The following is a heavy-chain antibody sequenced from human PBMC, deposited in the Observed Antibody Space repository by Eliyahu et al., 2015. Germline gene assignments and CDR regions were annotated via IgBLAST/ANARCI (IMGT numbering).Heavy chain of an antibody. J-gene: IGHJ3*02. V-gene: IGHV3-33*01. D-gene: IGHD6-6*01. Sequence: QEQLVESGGGVVQPGRSXRLSCAAXGFTFSTYGMHWVRQAPGKGLXWVAFIWGNGNRQXXAHSVKGRFTISRDNSKNILNLEMNSLGAEDTALYYCVGDPPSSGFAFRIWGQGTMVTVSS. CDR2: IWGNGNRQ. CDR3: VGDPPSSGFAFRI. CDR1: GFTFSTYG.